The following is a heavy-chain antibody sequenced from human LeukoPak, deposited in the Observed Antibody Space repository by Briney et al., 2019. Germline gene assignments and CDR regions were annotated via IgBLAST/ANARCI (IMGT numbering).Heavy chain of an antibody. D-gene: IGHD2-2*01. V-gene: IGHV3-66*04. J-gene: IGHJ4*02. CDR1: GFTVSSNY. CDR3: ARHRGYCTTTSCYPSYFDY. Sequence: GGSLRLSCAASGFTVSSNYMSWVRQAPGKGLEWVSVIYSGGGTYYADSVKGRFTISRDNSKNTLYLQMNSLRAEDTAVYCCARHRGYCTTTSCYPSYFDYWGQGTLVTVSS. CDR2: IYSGGGT.